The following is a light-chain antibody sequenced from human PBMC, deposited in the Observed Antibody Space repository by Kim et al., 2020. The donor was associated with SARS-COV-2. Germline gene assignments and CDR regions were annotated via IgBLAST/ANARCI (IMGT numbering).Light chain of an antibody. CDR2: SVT. CDR1: NIESKV. J-gene: IGLJ3*02. V-gene: IGLV3-12*01. CDR3: QVWDSSSDRP. Sequence: VATAQMTRITCGGNNIESKVVDWFQQTPGQDPVLVIYSVTNRPSGIPERISGSNPGNTTTLTVSRIEAGDEADYYCQVWDSSSDRPFGGGTQLTVL.